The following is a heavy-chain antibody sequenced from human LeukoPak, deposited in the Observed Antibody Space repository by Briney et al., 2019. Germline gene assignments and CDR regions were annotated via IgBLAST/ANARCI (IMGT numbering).Heavy chain of an antibody. CDR2: IFYGGRT. CDR3: ASWISGNYQYFQH. J-gene: IGHJ1*01. D-gene: IGHD1-26*01. V-gene: IGHV4-59*01. Sequence: SETLSLTCTVSGGSISSYYWNWIRQPPGKGLEWIGYIFYGGRTNYNPSLKSRVAISVDTSKNQFSLKLSSVTAADTAVYYCASWISGNYQYFQHWGQGTLVTVSS. CDR1: GGSISSYY.